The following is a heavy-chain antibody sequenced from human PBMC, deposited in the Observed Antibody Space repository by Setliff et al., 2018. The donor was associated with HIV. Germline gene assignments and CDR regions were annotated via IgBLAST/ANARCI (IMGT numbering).Heavy chain of an antibody. Sequence: SETLSLTCSVSGDSINNNNYYWGWIRQPPGKGLEWIASVFYTGSTYYRPSLKSRVTLSVELSKNHFSLELTSVTAAGTAVYYCARRSYYVTGSFYTDVFDLWGQGTVVTVSS. CDR2: VFYTGST. J-gene: IGHJ3*01. CDR3: ARRSYYVTGSFYTDVFDL. CDR1: GDSINNNNYY. D-gene: IGHD3-10*01. V-gene: IGHV4-39*02.